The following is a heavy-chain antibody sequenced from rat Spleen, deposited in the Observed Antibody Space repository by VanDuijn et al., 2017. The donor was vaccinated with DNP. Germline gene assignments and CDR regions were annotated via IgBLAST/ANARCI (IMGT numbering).Heavy chain of an antibody. CDR2: ISSGGNT. CDR1: GFSLTTNG. D-gene: IGHD1-4*01. Sequence: QVQLKESGPGLVQPSQTLSLTCTVSGFSLTTNGVSWVRQPPGRGLEWIAAISSGGNTYYNSALKSRLSISRDTSKSQVFLRMNSLQTEDTAIYFCARSVHITNVDYWGQGVMVTVSS. CDR3: ARSVHITNVDY. V-gene: IGHV2S12*01. J-gene: IGHJ2*01.